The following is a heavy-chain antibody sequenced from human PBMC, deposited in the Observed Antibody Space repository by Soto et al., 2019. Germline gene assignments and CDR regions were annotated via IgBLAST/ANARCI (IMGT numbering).Heavy chain of an antibody. V-gene: IGHV3-53*01. J-gene: IGHJ4*02. CDR2: ICSGGTT. Sequence: GGSVRLSCAASGFTVSSKYMSWVRQAPGKGLEWVSVICSGGTTYYADSVKGRFTISRDNSKNTVYLQMNSLRAEDTAVYYCARDPRNIVRSGWYYFDYWGQGTLVTVSS. CDR1: GFTVSSKY. CDR3: ARDPRNIVRSGWYYFDY. D-gene: IGHD6-19*01.